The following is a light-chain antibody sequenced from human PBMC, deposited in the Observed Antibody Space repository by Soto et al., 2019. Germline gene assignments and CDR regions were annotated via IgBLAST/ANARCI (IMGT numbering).Light chain of an antibody. CDR1: QSVSSSY. CDR2: GAS. Sequence: DIVLTQSPGTLSLSPGERAALSCRASQSVSSSYLAWYQQKPGQAPRLLIYGASNRATGIPDRFSGSGSGKDFTLTISRLEPEDFAVYYCQQYDNSPLTFGGATKVDIK. V-gene: IGKV3-20*01. CDR3: QQYDNSPLT. J-gene: IGKJ4*01.